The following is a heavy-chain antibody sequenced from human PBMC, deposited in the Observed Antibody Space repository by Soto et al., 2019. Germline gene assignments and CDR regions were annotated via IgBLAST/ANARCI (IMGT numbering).Heavy chain of an antibody. D-gene: IGHD3-22*01. CDR1: GGSISSSSYY. V-gene: IGHV4-39*01. CDR2: IYYSGST. J-gene: IGHJ3*02. Sequence: QLQLQESGPGLVKPSETLSLTCTVPGGSISSSSYYWGWIRQPPGKGLEWIGSIYYSGSTYYNSSLNTRVTRPGDTSKNQFSLKLSPVTAADTAVYYCARHEGETAYYYDSMGAFDIWGQGTMVTVSS. CDR3: ARHEGETAYYYDSMGAFDI.